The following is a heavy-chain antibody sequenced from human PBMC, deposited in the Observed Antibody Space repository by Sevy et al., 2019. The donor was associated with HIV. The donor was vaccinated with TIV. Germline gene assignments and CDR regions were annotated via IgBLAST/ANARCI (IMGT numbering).Heavy chain of an antibody. D-gene: IGHD2-8*01. CDR3: ARDPRMYGDYLLAYFDY. CDR2: IGYDGSNK. CDR1: GFTPSSYG. J-gene: IGHJ4*02. V-gene: IGHV3-33*01. Sequence: GGSLRLSCAASGFTPSSYGMHWVRQAPGKGLEWVAVIGYDGSNKYYADSVKGRFTISRDNSKNTLFLQMDDLRAEDTAVYSWARDPRMYGDYLLAYFDYWGQGTLVTVSS.